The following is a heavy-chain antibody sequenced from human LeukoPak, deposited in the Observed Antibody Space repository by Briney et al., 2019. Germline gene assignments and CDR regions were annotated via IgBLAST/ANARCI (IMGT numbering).Heavy chain of an antibody. CDR1: GGTFSSYA. CDR3: ASHIVATITDYFDY. J-gene: IGHJ4*02. CDR2: IIPIFGTA. D-gene: IGHD5-12*01. Sequence: ASVTVSCKASGGTFSSYAISWVRQAPGQGLEWMGGIIPIFGTANYAQKFQGRVTITTDESTSTAYMELSSLRSEDTAVYYCASHIVATITDYFDYWGQGTLVTVSS. V-gene: IGHV1-69*05.